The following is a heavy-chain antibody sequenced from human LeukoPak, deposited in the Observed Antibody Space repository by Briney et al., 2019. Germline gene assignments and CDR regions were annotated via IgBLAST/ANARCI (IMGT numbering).Heavy chain of an antibody. V-gene: IGHV1-69*05. Sequence: SVKVSCKASGGTFSSYAISWVRQAPGQGLEWMGGIIPIFGTANYAQKFQGRVTITTDESTSTAYMELSSLRSEDTAVYYCARDRSGSSSWLSPGWFDPWGQGTLVTVSS. J-gene: IGHJ5*02. CDR1: GGTFSSYA. D-gene: IGHD6-13*01. CDR2: IIPIFGTA. CDR3: ARDRSGSSSWLSPGWFDP.